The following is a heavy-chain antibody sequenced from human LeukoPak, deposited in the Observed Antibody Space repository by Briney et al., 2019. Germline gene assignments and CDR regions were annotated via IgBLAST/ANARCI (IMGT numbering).Heavy chain of an antibody. CDR1: GFSMRSYA. Sequence: GGSLRLSCAVSGFSMRSYAMHWVRQAPGKGLEYVSSISGDGGTTYYPNSVKDRFTVSRDNSKNTLCLQMGRLRTDDTAVYYCARMGIGEFGGALDVWGQGTTVIVSS. D-gene: IGHD3-3*01. CDR3: ARMGIGEFGGALDV. V-gene: IGHV3-64*01. CDR2: ISGDGGTT. J-gene: IGHJ6*02.